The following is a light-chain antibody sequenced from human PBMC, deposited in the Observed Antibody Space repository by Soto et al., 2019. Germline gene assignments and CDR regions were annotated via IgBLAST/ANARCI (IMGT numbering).Light chain of an antibody. Sequence: DIQMTQSPSYLPTSVGDRVTITCRASQNIYNYVTWYQQNPGKAPRLLVFGATRVQNGIPSRFSGTGSETDFTLTINDVQPEDFATYFCQQTYTAPRTFGQGTTLEI. CDR3: QQTYTAPRT. V-gene: IGKV1-39*01. J-gene: IGKJ2*01. CDR2: GAT. CDR1: QNIYNY.